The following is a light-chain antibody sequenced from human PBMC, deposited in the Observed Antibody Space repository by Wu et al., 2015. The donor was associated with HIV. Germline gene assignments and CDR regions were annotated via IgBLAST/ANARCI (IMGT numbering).Light chain of an antibody. V-gene: IGKV1-5*03. CDR3: QQYNSYSRT. J-gene: IGKJ1*01. CDR1: QSISDW. CDR2: KAS. Sequence: DIQMTQSPSTLSAYVGDRVTITCRASQSISDWLAWYQQKPGKVPQLLIYKASNLQSGVPLRFSGSGSGTEFTLTISSLQPDDFATYYCQQYNSYSRTFGQGTRVEIK.